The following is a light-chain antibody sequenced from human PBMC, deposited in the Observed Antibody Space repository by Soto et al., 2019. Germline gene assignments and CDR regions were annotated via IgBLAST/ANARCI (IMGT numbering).Light chain of an antibody. J-gene: IGKJ5*01. CDR1: QSVSIY. CDR2: HAS. CDR3: QQRISWPST. V-gene: IGKV3-11*01. Sequence: EIVLTQSPATLSLSPGERATVSCRASQSVSIYLAWYQQKPGQAPRLLISHASNRATGIPARFSGSGSGADFTLTISCLEPEDCAVYYFQQRISWPSTFGIGNRLEIK.